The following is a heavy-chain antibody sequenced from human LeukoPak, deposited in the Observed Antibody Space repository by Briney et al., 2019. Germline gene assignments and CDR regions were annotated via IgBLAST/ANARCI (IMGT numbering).Heavy chain of an antibody. CDR2: IYPGDSDT. D-gene: IGHD6-13*01. V-gene: IGHV5-51*01. CDR3: PGHERPYSSSWYLLDY. CDR1: GYSFTSYW. Sequence: HGESLKISCKGSGYSFTSYWIGWVRQMPGKGLERMGIIYPGDSDTRYSPSFQGQVTISADKSISTAYLQWSSLKASDTSMYYGPGHERPYSSSWYLLDYLVQGTLVTVSS. J-gene: IGHJ4*02.